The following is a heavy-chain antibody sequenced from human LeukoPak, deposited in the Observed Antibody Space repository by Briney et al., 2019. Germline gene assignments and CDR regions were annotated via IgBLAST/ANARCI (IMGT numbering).Heavy chain of an antibody. V-gene: IGHV3-74*01. CDR2: INTDGSGI. J-gene: IGHJ3*02. D-gene: IGHD3-22*01. CDR1: GFTFSNFW. Sequence: GGSLRLSCRGSGFTFSNFWMHWVRQAPGTGLVWVSRINTDGSGIIYADSVKGRFTISRDNSKNTLYLQMNSLRVEDTAVYYCARDEYYGSSGSDAFDIWGQGTMVTVSS. CDR3: ARDEYYGSSGSDAFDI.